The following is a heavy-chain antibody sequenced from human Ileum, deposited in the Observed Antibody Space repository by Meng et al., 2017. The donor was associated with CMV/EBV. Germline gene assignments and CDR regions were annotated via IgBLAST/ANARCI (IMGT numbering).Heavy chain of an antibody. CDR3: ARHRVGQWLSEPHSYYYGMDV. CDR2: IYPGDSDT. D-gene: IGHD6-19*01. J-gene: IGHJ6*02. Sequence: GASLKSSCKCSGSSFTSYWIGWMRQMPGKRQEWMGIIYPGDSDTRYSPSFHGQVTISADKAISTANLQWSSLKASDPAMYCCARHRVGQWLSEPHSYYYGMDVWGQGTTVTVSS. V-gene: IGHV5-51*01. CDR1: GSSFTSYW.